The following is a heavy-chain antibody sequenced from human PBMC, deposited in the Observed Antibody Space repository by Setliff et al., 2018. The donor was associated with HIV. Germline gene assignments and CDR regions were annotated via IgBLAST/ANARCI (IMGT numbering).Heavy chain of an antibody. Sequence: PSETLSLTCTVSGASISTTTYYWGWNRQPPGKGLELIGSIHYTGTTYNTPSLKSRLTISVDASKHQISLKLTSVTAADKAVYYRGNIMVGGAIPYSYYYMGVWCKWTMVTVSS. CDR2: IHYTGTT. V-gene: IGHV4-39*01. CDR1: GASISTTTYY. J-gene: IGHJ6*03. CDR3: GNIMVGGAIPYSYYYMGV. D-gene: IGHD3-10*01.